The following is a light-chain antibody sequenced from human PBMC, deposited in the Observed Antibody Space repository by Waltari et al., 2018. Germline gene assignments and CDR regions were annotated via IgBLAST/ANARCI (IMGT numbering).Light chain of an antibody. Sequence: DIQMTQSPSSVSASVGDRVTITCRASQGISSWLVWYQQKPGKAPKLLIYAASNLQSGVPSRFSGSGSGTEFTLTISSLQPEDFATYYCQQANSFSITFGQGTRLEIK. J-gene: IGKJ5*01. CDR1: QGISSW. V-gene: IGKV1D-12*01. CDR3: QQANSFSIT. CDR2: AAS.